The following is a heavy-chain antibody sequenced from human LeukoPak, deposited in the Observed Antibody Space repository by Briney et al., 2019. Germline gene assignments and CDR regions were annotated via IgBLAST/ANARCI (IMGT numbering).Heavy chain of an antibody. Sequence: RPGGSLRLSCSASGFTFRNYPMHWVRQAPGKGLEYVSAISSEGGTTYYADSVKGRFTIARDNYRNTLYLQMSSLRVEDTAVYYCVKEIAFYDYWGQGAIVTVSS. CDR3: VKEIAFYDY. D-gene: IGHD2/OR15-2a*01. CDR2: ISSEGGTT. V-gene: IGHV3-64D*06. J-gene: IGHJ4*02. CDR1: GFTFRNYP.